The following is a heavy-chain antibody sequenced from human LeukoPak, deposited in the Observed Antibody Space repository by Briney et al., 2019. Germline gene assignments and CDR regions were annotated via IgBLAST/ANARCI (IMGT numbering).Heavy chain of an antibody. CDR2: IYHSGIN. CDR1: GASISSSNW. V-gene: IGHV4-4*02. Sequence: SGTLSLTCAVSGASISSSNWWSGVRQPPGKGVEWIGEIYHSGINNYNPSLKSRVTISVDKSKNQFSLKLSSVTAADTAVYYCARPRSSLPLGAFDIWGQGTMVTVSS. D-gene: IGHD2-2*01. J-gene: IGHJ3*02. CDR3: ARPRSSLPLGAFDI.